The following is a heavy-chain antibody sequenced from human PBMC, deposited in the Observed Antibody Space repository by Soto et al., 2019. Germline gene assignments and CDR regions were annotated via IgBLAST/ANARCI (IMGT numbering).Heavy chain of an antibody. CDR3: ARHVSSSWSTFDY. J-gene: IGHJ4*02. D-gene: IGHD6-13*01. CDR2: IYYSGTT. Sequence: QLQVQESGPGLVKPSETLSLSCTVSGGSIISSGPYWGWVRQPPGKGLEWVATIYYSGTTYYNPSLRSRVKISVDTSKHHFSLELSSVTAADTAVYYCARHVSSSWSTFDYWGQGTLVTVSS. V-gene: IGHV4-39*01. CDR1: GGSIISSGPY.